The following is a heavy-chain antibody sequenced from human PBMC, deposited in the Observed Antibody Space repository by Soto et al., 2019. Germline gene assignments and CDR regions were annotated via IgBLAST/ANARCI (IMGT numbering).Heavy chain of an antibody. CDR3: AATPRY. CDR2: IYSSGST. J-gene: IGHJ4*02. CDR1: GGSRSSYY. V-gene: IGHV4-59*01. Sequence: QVQLQESGPGLVKPSETLSLTCTVSGGSRSSYYWNWIRQPPGKGLEWIGYIYSSGSTNYNPSLKGRVTMSLDTSKNQVSLNVTSVTAADTAVYYCAATPRYWGQGRLVTVSS. D-gene: IGHD2-15*01.